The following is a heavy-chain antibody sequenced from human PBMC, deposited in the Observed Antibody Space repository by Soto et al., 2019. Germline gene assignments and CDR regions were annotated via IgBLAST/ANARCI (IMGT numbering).Heavy chain of an antibody. J-gene: IGHJ4*02. CDR3: ARISQSDFWSGYYYFFDY. D-gene: IGHD3-3*01. Sequence: QVHLVQSGAEVEKPGASVKVSCKASGYTFTDYGISWVRQAPGQGLKWMGWITAFNGNTKYAQQFLGRVTMTSDTSTSTVYMELRSLESDDTAVYYCARISQSDFWSGYYYFFDYCGLGTLVTVSS. V-gene: IGHV1-18*01. CDR2: ITAFNGNT. CDR1: GYTFTDYG.